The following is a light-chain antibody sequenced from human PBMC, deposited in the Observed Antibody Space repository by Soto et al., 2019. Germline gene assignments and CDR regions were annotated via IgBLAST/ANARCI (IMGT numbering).Light chain of an antibody. Sequence: DIQMTQSPSSLSASVGDRVTITCRASQGISNYLAWYQQKPGKVPKLLIYAASTLQSGVPSRFSGSGSGTDFTLTISSLQHEDVETYYCQKYNSAPWTLGQGTKVHIK. J-gene: IGKJ1*01. CDR3: QKYNSAPWT. CDR2: AAS. V-gene: IGKV1-27*01. CDR1: QGISNY.